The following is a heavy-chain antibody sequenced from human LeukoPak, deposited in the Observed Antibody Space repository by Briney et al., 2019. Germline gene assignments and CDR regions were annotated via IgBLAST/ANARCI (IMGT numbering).Heavy chain of an antibody. V-gene: IGHV4-31*03. CDR3: AKNLRAAPNSYYYYMEV. CDR1: GGSMSSGGHY. J-gene: IGHJ6*03. D-gene: IGHD2-15*01. Sequence: SETLSLTCTVSGGSMSSGGHYWGWIRQFPGKGLEWSGYIYYSGSTYCNPSLKSRVTISGDTSKNQMSLKLTSVTAADTAVYYCAKNLRAAPNSYYYYMEVWGKGTAVTVSS. CDR2: IYYSGST.